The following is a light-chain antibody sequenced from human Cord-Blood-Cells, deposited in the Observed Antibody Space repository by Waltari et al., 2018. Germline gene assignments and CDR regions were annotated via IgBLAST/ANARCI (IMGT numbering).Light chain of an antibody. CDR1: SRDVGGYNY. V-gene: IGLV2-14*01. J-gene: IGLJ1*01. CDR3: SSDTSSSTYV. Sequence: QSALTQPASVSGSPGQSITISCTGTSRDVGGYNYVSWYQQHPGKAPKLMIYDVSKRPSGVSNRCSGSKSGNTASLTISGLQAEDEADYYCSSDTSSSTYVFGTGTKVTVL. CDR2: DVS.